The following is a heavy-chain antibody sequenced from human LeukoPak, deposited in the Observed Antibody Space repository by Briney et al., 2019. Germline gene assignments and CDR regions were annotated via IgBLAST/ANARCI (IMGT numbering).Heavy chain of an antibody. CDR2: IYHSGST. CDR1: DYSISSGYY. CDR3: ARGGDDYGGTPGY. Sequence: SETLSLTCTVSDYSISSGYYWGWIRQPPGKGLEWIGSIYHSGSTYYNPSLKSRVTISVDTSKNQLSLKLSSVTAADTAVYYCARGGDDYGGTPGYWGQGTLVTVSS. J-gene: IGHJ4*02. V-gene: IGHV4-38-2*02. D-gene: IGHD4-23*01.